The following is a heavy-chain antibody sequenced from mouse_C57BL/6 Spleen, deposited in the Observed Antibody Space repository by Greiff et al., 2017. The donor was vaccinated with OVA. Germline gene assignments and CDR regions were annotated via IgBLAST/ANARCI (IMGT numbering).Heavy chain of an antibody. V-gene: IGHV1-15*01. CDR1: GYTFTDYE. Sequence: QVQLQQSGAELVRPGASVTLSCKASGYTFTDYEMHWVKQTPVHGLEWIGAIDPETGGTAYNQKFKGKAILTADKSSSTAYMELRSLTSEDSAVYYWTRSPTTVVAYYFDYWGQGTTLTVSS. CDR3: TRSPTTVVAYYFDY. CDR2: IDPETGGT. D-gene: IGHD1-1*01. J-gene: IGHJ2*01.